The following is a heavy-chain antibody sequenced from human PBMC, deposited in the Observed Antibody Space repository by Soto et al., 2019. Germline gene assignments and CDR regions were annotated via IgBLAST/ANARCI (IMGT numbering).Heavy chain of an antibody. CDR1: GGSISSYY. CDR3: ARDRLRWFGEYID. D-gene: IGHD3-10*01. V-gene: IGHV4-59*01. Sequence: QVQLQESGPGLVKPSETLSLTCTVSGGSISSYYWSWIRQPPGKGLEWIGYIYYSGSTNYSPSLKSRVTMSVDTSKNRFSLKLIPVTAVDTAVYYWARDRLRWFGEYIDWGQGTLVTFYS. CDR2: IYYSGST. J-gene: IGHJ4*02.